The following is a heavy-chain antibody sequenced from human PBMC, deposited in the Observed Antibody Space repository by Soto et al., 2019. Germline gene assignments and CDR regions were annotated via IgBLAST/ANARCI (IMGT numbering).Heavy chain of an antibody. J-gene: IGHJ4*02. CDR2: INPDGSTT. Sequence: GGSLRLSCADSGFTFSSRWMHWVRQAPGKGLVWVSRINPDGSTTTYADSVRGRFTISRDNSKNTLYLQMNSLRAEDTAVYYCAKSIYASGSYYWDYWGQGALVTVSS. CDR3: AKSIYASGSYYWDY. D-gene: IGHD3-10*01. CDR1: GFTFSSRW. V-gene: IGHV3-74*01.